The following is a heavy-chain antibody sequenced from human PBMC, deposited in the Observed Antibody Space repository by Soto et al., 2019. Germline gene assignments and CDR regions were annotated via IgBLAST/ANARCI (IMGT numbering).Heavy chain of an antibody. CDR3: AREAPNYYDSRNYFDY. CDR2: IYYSGST. Sequence: PSETLSLTCTVSGGSISSGGYYWSLIRQHPGKGLEWIGYIYYSGSTYYNPSLKSRVTISVDTSKNQFSLKLSSVTAADTAVYYCAREAPNYYDSRNYFDYWGQGTLVTVSS. J-gene: IGHJ4*02. D-gene: IGHD3-22*01. V-gene: IGHV4-31*03. CDR1: GGSISSGGYY.